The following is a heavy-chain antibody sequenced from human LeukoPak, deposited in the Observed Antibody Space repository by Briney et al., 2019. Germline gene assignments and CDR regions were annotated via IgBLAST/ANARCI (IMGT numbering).Heavy chain of an antibody. J-gene: IGHJ5*02. CDR1: GYTFTGYY. CDR3: AREGPRIAVAGTDWFDP. Sequence: ASVKVSCKASGYTFTGYYMHWVRQAPGQGLECMGWINPNSGGTNYAQKFRGRVTMTRDTSISTAYMELSRLRSDDTAVYYCAREGPRIAVAGTDWFDPWGQGTLVTVSS. CDR2: INPNSGGT. D-gene: IGHD6-19*01. V-gene: IGHV1-2*02.